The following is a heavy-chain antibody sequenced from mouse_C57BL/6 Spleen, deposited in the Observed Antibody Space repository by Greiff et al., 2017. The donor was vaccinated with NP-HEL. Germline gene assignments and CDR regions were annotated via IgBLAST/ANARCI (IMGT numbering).Heavy chain of an antibody. J-gene: IGHJ4*01. V-gene: IGHV5-9-1*02. CDR3: TSLRDYYAMDY. Sequence: EVMLVESGEGLVKPGGSLKLSCAASGFTFSSYAMSWVRQTPEKRLEWVAYISSGGDYIYYADTVKGRFTISRDNARNTLYLQMSSLKSEDTAMYYCTSLRDYYAMDYWGQGTSVTVSS. CDR2: ISSGGDYI. CDR1: GFTFSSYA.